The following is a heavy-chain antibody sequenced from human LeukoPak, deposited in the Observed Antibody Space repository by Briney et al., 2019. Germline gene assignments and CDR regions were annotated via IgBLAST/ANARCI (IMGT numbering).Heavy chain of an antibody. CDR3: ARAIWFGEGHDY. V-gene: IGHV4-61*02. Sequence: SQTLSLTCAVSGDSISSGSYYWSWIRQPAGKGLEWIGRMYSSGNTNYNPSLKSRVTISLDTSKNQFSLKLSSVTAADTAVYYCARAIWFGEGHDYWGQGTLVTVSS. CDR2: MYSSGNT. CDR1: GDSISSGSYY. J-gene: IGHJ4*02. D-gene: IGHD3-10*01.